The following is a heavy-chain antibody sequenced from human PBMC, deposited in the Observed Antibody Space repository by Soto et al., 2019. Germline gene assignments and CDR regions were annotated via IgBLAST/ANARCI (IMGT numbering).Heavy chain of an antibody. CDR3: AKDPGTVTTGSRAFDI. CDR1: GFTFSSYA. D-gene: IGHD4-17*01. V-gene: IGHV3-23*01. Sequence: GGSLRLSCAASGFTFSSYAMSWVRQAPGKGLEWVSAISGSGGSTYYADSVKGRFTISRDNSKNTLYLQMNSLRAEDTAVYYCAKDPGTVTTGSRAFDIWGQGTMVTVSS. J-gene: IGHJ3*02. CDR2: ISGSGGST.